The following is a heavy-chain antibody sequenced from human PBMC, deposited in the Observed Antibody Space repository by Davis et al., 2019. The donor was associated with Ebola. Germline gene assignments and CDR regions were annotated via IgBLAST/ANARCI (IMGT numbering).Heavy chain of an antibody. CDR1: GFTFSKAW. Sequence: GESLKISCAASGFTFSKAWMSWVRQAPGKGLEWVGRIKSKTDGGTTDYAAPVKGRFTISRDDSKNTLYLQMNSLKTEDTAVYYCTTDPYPQNWFDPWGQGTLVTVSS. CDR2: IKSKTDGGTT. V-gene: IGHV3-15*01. CDR3: TTDPYPQNWFDP. J-gene: IGHJ5*02.